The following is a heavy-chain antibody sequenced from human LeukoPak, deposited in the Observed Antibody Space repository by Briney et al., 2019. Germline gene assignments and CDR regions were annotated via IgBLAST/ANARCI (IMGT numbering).Heavy chain of an antibody. D-gene: IGHD6-19*01. J-gene: IGHJ4*02. Sequence: GGSRRLSCEVSELTFTNFAMSWVRQAPGKGLEWISGISASGSVTYYLDSVKGRFTISRDNSKNTLYLQMDRLRAEDTAIYSCANYNSSGSHDYWGQGTLVIVSS. CDR3: ANYNSSGSHDY. V-gene: IGHV3-23*01. CDR2: ISASGSVT. CDR1: ELTFTNFA.